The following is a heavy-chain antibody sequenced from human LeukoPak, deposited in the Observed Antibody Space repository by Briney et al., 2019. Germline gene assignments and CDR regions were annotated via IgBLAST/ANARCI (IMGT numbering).Heavy chain of an antibody. CDR3: ARTLFAAAGRNYYMDV. CDR2: INPSGGST. V-gene: IGHV1-46*01. CDR1: GYTFTSYY. J-gene: IGHJ6*03. Sequence: GASVKVSCKASGYTFTSYYMHWVRQAPGQGLEWMGIINPSGGSTSYAQKFQGRVTMTRDMSTSTVYMELSSLRSEDTAVYYCARTLFAAAGRNYYMDVWGKGTTVTVSS. D-gene: IGHD6-13*01.